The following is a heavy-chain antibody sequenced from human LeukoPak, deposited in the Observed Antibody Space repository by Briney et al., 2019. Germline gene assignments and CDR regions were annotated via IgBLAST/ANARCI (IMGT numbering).Heavy chain of an antibody. J-gene: IGHJ3*02. V-gene: IGHV3-30*02. CDR2: IRYDGSNK. Sequence: GGSLRLSCAASGLTFSSYGIHWVRQAAGKGLEWEAFIRYDGSNKYYADSVKGRFTISRDNAKNSLYLQMNSLRAEDTAVYYCARDPQRADDFDIWGQGTMVTVSS. CDR3: ARDPQRADDFDI. CDR1: GLTFSSYG.